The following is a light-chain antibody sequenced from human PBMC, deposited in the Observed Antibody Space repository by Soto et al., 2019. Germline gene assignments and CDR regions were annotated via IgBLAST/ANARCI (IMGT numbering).Light chain of an antibody. CDR3: RSYAGINILYF. CDR2: EVS. Sequence: QSVLTQPPSASGSRGQSVTISCTGTSRDVGGYDCVSWYQQHPGKAPKLMMYEVSKRPSGVPDRFSGSKSGKTASLTVSGLQPEDEDDYYFRSYAGINILYFFRTGTKDT. CDR1: SRDVGGYDC. V-gene: IGLV2-8*01. J-gene: IGLJ1*01.